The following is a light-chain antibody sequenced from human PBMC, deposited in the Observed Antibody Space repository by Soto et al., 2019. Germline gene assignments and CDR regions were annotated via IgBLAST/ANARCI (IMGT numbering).Light chain of an antibody. V-gene: IGKV1-17*01. Sequence: IQMTQSPSSLSASVGDRLSITCRASQVITNDLGWYQQKPGKAPKRLIYAASTLQSGVPSRFSGSGSGTEFTLTISSPQPEDVATYYCLQLNTYPWTFGQGTK. J-gene: IGKJ1*01. CDR3: LQLNTYPWT. CDR2: AAS. CDR1: QVITND.